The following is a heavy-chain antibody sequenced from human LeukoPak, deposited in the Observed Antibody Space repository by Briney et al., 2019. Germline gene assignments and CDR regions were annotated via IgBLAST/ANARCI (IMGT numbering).Heavy chain of an antibody. CDR1: GFTVSSNY. CDR2: IKQDGSKK. CDR3: ARADYDYVWGSYRQYYFDY. D-gene: IGHD3-16*02. V-gene: IGHV3-7*01. Sequence: AGGSLRLSCAASGFTVSSNYMSWVRQAPGKGLEWVANIKQDGSKKYYVDSVKGRFTISRDNAKNSLYLQMNSLRAEDTAVYYCARADYDYVWGSYRQYYFDYWGQGTLVTVSS. J-gene: IGHJ4*02.